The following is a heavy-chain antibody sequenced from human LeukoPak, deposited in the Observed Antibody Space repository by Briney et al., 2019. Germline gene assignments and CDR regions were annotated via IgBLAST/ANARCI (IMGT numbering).Heavy chain of an antibody. J-gene: IGHJ4*02. CDR3: ARDTGSNYDFWSGYSN. D-gene: IGHD3-3*01. CDR1: GFTFSSYW. CDR2: IKQDGSEK. V-gene: IGHV3-7*01. Sequence: GGSLRLSCAASGFTFSSYWMSWVRQAPGKGLEWVANIKQDGSEKYYMDSVKGRFTISSDNAKNSLYLQMNSLRAEDTAVYYCARDTGSNYDFWSGYSNWGQGTLVTVSS.